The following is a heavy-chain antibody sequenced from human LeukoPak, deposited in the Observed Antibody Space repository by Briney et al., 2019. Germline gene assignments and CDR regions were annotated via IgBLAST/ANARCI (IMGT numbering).Heavy chain of an antibody. V-gene: IGHV1-18*01. J-gene: IGHJ5*02. D-gene: IGHD6-13*01. Sequence: ASVKVSCKASGYTFTSYGISWVRQAPGQGLEWMGWISAYNGNTNYAQKVQGRVTMTTDTSTSTAYMELRSLRSDDTAVYYCAANGYSSSWYKGGWFDPWGQGTLVTVSS. CDR3: AANGYSSSWYKGGWFDP. CDR2: ISAYNGNT. CDR1: GYTFTSYG.